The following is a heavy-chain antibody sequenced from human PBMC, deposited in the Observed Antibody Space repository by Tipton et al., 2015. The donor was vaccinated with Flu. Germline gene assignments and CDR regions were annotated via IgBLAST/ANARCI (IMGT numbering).Heavy chain of an antibody. Sequence: QMQLVQSGAEVKKPGASLKVSCKASGYTFASHGITWVRQAPGQGLEWMGWVSAYNDVRDYAQKFQDRLTMTTDTSTNTAYMELRSLRSGDTAVYYCARDLSRHYYDSRHNWLDPWGQGTLVTVSS. CDR1: GYTFASHG. CDR3: ARDLSRHYYDSRHNWLDP. V-gene: IGHV1-18*01. D-gene: IGHD3-22*01. J-gene: IGHJ5*02. CDR2: VSAYNDVR.